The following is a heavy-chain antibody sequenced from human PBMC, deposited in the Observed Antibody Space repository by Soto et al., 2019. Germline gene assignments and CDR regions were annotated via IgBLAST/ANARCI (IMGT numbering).Heavy chain of an antibody. CDR1: GGAISSYY. Sequence: SETLSLTCTISGGAISSYYWSWIRQTPGKGLEWIGYVYFSGSTNYNPSLKSRVLISIYTSQNQFSLKLNSVTAADTAVYYWTGDLDIGHRGYGQSNVLVQGKPVTVSS. CDR3: TGDLDIGHRGYGQSNV. V-gene: IGHV4-59*01. CDR2: VYFSGST. J-gene: IGHJ6*02. D-gene: IGHD5-12*01.